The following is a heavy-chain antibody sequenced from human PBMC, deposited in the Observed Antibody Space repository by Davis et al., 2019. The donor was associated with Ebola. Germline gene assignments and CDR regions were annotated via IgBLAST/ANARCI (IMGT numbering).Heavy chain of an antibody. CDR3: ARDIRATYYDFWSGPS. J-gene: IGHJ5*01. V-gene: IGHV3-7*03. CDR1: GFTFSSYW. D-gene: IGHD3-3*01. Sequence: GESLKISCAASGFTFSSYWMSWVRQAPGKGLEWVANIKQDGSEKYYVDSVKGRFTSSRDNAKNSLYLQMNSLRAEDTAMYYCARDIRATYYDFWSGPSWGQGTLVTVSS. CDR2: IKQDGSEK.